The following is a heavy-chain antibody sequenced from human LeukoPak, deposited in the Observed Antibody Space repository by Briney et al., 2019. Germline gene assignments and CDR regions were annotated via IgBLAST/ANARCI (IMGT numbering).Heavy chain of an antibody. CDR1: GYSISSGYY. Sequence: SETLSLTCTVSGYSISSGYYWGWIRQPPGKGLEWIGSIYHSGSTYYNPSLKSRVTISVDTSKNQFSLKLSSVTAADTAVYYCARDLFVSCSGGSCYGYWGQGTLVTVSS. V-gene: IGHV4-38-2*02. D-gene: IGHD2-15*01. CDR2: IYHSGST. J-gene: IGHJ4*02. CDR3: ARDLFVSCSGGSCYGY.